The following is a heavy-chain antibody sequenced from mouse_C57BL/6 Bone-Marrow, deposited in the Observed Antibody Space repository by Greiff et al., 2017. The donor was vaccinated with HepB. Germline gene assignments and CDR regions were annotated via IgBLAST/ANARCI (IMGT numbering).Heavy chain of an antibody. CDR2: IDPEDGET. D-gene: IGHD1-1*01. Sequence: EVKLMESGAELVKPGASVKLSCTASGFNIKDYYMHWVKQRTEQGLEWIGRIDPEDGETKYAPKFQGKATITADTSSNTAYLQLSSLTSEDTAVYYCAGGLLGSSYDYYAMDYWGQGTSVTVSS. CDR3: AGGLLGSSYDYYAMDY. V-gene: IGHV14-2*01. J-gene: IGHJ4*01. CDR1: GFNIKDYY.